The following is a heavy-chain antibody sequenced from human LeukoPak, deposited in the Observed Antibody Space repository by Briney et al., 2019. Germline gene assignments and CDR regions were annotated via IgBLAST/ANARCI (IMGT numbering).Heavy chain of an antibody. Sequence: GGSVRLSRAASGFTFSSYSIKWVRQAPGKGREWVSYISSSSSTIYYADSVKGRFNISRDNAKNSLYLQMNSLRAEDTAVYYCARGRDIAAAGTFLAFDIWGQGTMVTVSS. D-gene: IGHD6-13*01. CDR3: ARGRDIAAAGTFLAFDI. CDR1: GFTFSSYS. CDR2: ISSSSSTI. V-gene: IGHV3-48*01. J-gene: IGHJ3*02.